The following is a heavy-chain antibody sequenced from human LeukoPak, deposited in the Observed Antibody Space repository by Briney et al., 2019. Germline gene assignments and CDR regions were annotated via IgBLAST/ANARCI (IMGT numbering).Heavy chain of an antibody. CDR1: GFTVSSNS. Sequence: GGSLRLSCTVSGFTVSSNSMSWVRQAPGKGLEWVSFIYSSVTHYSDSVKGRFTISRDNSKNTLFLQMNSLRAEDTAVYYCARVFVNSGYYFDYWGQGTLVTVSS. J-gene: IGHJ4*02. CDR3: ARVFVNSGYYFDY. CDR2: IYSSVT. D-gene: IGHD3-22*01. V-gene: IGHV3-53*01.